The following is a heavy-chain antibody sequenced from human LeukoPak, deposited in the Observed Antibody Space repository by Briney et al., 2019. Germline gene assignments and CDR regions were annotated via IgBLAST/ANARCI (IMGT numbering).Heavy chain of an antibody. D-gene: IGHD3-10*01. V-gene: IGHV1-69*13. J-gene: IGHJ6*02. CDR2: IIPIFGTA. CDR3: ASWPRQDWYGVRYYGMDV. CDR1: GGTFSSYA. Sequence: GASVKVSCKASGGTFSSYAISWVRQAPGRGLEWMGGIIPIFGTANYAQKFQGRVTITADESTSTAYMELSSLRSEDTAVYYCASWPRQDWYGVRYYGMDVWGQGTTVTVSS.